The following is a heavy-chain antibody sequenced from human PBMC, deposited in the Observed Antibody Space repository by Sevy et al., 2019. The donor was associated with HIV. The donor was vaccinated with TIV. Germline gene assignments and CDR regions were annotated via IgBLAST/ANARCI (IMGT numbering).Heavy chain of an antibody. CDR1: GGTFSSFA. CDR3: ARDAVYDYAYSGYFDY. Sequence: ASVKVSCKASGGTFSSFAISWVRQAPGQGLECMRGIIAIFGTANYAQKFQGRVTITADESTSTAYMELSSLRSEDTAVYYCARDAVYDYAYSGYFDYWGQGTLVTVSS. CDR2: IIAIFGTA. V-gene: IGHV1-69*13. D-gene: IGHD3-16*01. J-gene: IGHJ4*02.